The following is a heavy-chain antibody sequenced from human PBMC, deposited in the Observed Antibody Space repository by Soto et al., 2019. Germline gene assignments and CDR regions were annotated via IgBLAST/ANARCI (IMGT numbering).Heavy chain of an antibody. CDR1: GGSFSGYY. CDR2: INHSGST. Sequence: LSLTCAVYGGSFSGYYWSWIRQPPGKGLEWIGEINHSGSTNYNPSLKSRVTISVDTSKNQFSLKLSSVTAADTAVYYCARGRYCSSTSCYVGSWFDPWGQGTLVTVSS. V-gene: IGHV4-34*01. D-gene: IGHD2-2*01. J-gene: IGHJ5*02. CDR3: ARGRYCSSTSCYVGSWFDP.